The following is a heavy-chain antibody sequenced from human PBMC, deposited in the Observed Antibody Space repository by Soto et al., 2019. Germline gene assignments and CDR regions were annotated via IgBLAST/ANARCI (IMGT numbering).Heavy chain of an antibody. Sequence: QVQLVESGGGVVQPGRSLRLSCAASGFTFSSYGMHWVRQAPGKGLEWVAVIWYDGSNKYYADSVKGRFTISRDNSKNTRYLQMNSLRAEDTAVYYCARDQQVAGSSWYAHYYYYMDVWGKGTTVTVSS. CDR2: IWYDGSNK. D-gene: IGHD6-13*01. CDR3: ARDQQVAGSSWYAHYYYYMDV. V-gene: IGHV3-33*01. CDR1: GFTFSSYG. J-gene: IGHJ6*03.